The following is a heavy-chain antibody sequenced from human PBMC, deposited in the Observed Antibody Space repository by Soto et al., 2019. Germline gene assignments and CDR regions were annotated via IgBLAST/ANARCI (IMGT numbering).Heavy chain of an antibody. CDR2: LIPLFGTT. J-gene: IGHJ4*02. CDR3: ARGPNWGYRFDS. Sequence: QVPLVQSGAEVKKPGSSVKVSCEASGGTFSGHAISWVRQAPGQGPEWMGGLIPLFGTTQHAQNFQDRLTITADKSASTAYMELTSLRCEHTAIYYWARGPNWGYRFDSWGQGTLVNVSS. CDR1: GGTFSGHA. V-gene: IGHV1-69*06. D-gene: IGHD7-27*01.